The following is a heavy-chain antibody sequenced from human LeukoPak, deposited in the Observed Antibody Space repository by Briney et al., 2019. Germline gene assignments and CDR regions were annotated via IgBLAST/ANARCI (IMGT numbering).Heavy chain of an antibody. D-gene: IGHD6-13*01. V-gene: IGHV4-59*12. J-gene: IGHJ4*02. CDR2: IYYSGST. CDR1: GGSISSYY. Sequence: SETLSLTCTVSGGSISSYYWSWIRQPPGKGLEWIGYIYYSGSTNYNPSLKSRVTMSVDTSKNQFSLKLSSVTAADTAVYYCARDRGYSSSWSHFDYWGQGTLVTVSS. CDR3: ARDRGYSSSWSHFDY.